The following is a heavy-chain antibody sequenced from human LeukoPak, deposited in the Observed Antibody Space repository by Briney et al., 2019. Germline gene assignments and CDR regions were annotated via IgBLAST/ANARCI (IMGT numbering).Heavy chain of an antibody. V-gene: IGHV4-39*07. Sequence: SETLSLTCTVSGGSISSSSYYWGWIRQPPGKGLEWIGEIYHSGSTNYNPSLKSRVTISVDKSKNQFSLKLSSVTAADTAVYYCARNYGSGSSFDYWGQGTLVTVSS. CDR3: ARNYGSGSSFDY. CDR1: GGSISSSSYY. CDR2: IYHSGST. J-gene: IGHJ4*02. D-gene: IGHD3-10*01.